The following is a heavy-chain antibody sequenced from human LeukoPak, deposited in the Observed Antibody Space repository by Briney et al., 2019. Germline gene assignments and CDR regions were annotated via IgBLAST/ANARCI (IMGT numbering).Heavy chain of an antibody. D-gene: IGHD3-22*01. V-gene: IGHV4-4*07. Sequence: SETLSLTCTVSGGSISSYYWSWIRQPAGKGLEWIGRIYTSGSTNYNPSLKSRVTMSVDTSKNQFSLKLSSVTAADTAVYYCARDSSGYSAYYYYGMDVWGQGATVTVSS. CDR1: GGSISSYY. J-gene: IGHJ6*02. CDR3: ARDSSGYSAYYYYGMDV. CDR2: IYTSGST.